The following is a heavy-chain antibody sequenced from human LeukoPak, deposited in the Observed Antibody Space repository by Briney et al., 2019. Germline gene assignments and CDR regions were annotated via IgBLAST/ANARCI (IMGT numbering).Heavy chain of an antibody. CDR1: GFTFSSYG. D-gene: IGHD1-26*01. Sequence: GGTLRLSCAASGFTFSSYGMSWVRQAPGKGLEWVSGISGSGGRTYYADSVKGRFTISRDNAKNSLYLQMDSLGPEDTAVYYCARDPYSGAYGNDYYYYMDVWGKGTTVTISS. CDR3: ARDPYSGAYGNDYYYYMDV. CDR2: ISGSGGRT. J-gene: IGHJ6*03. V-gene: IGHV3-23*01.